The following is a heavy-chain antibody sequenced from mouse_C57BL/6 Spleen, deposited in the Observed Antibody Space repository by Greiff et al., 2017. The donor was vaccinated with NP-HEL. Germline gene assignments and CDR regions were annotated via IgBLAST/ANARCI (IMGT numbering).Heavy chain of an antibody. V-gene: IGHV3-2*02. CDR3: ARTARIKY. J-gene: IGHJ2*01. CDR1: GYSITSGYG. CDR2: ISYSGST. D-gene: IGHD1-2*01. Sequence: VQLKDSGPGLVKPSQSLSLTCTVTGYSITSGYGWNWIRQFPGNKLEWMGYISYSGSTTYNPSLKSRISITRDTSKNQFFLQLNSVTTEDTATYYCARTARIKYWGQGTTLTVSS.